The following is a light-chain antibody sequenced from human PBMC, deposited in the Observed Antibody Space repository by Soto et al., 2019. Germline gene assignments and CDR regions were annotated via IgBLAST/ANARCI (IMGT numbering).Light chain of an antibody. J-gene: IGLJ1*01. V-gene: IGLV2-14*01. CDR1: SSDVGGYKY. Sequence: LTQPASVSGSPGQSITISCTGTSSDVGGYKYVSWYQQYPGKAPKLMMYDVSNRPSGVSNRFSGSKSGNTASLTISGLQAEDEADYYCSSYTSSSPCVFGTGTKVTVL. CDR2: DVS. CDR3: SSYTSSSPCV.